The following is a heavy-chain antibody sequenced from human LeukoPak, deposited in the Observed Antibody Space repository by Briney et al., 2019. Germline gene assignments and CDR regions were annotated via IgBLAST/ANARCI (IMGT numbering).Heavy chain of an antibody. D-gene: IGHD3-22*01. V-gene: IGHV1-18*01. CDR1: GYTFTSYG. Sequence: GASVKVSCKASGYTFTSYGISWVRQAPGQGLEWMGWISAYNGNTNYAQKLQGRVTMTTDTSTSTAYMELRSLRSDDTAVYYCARDRRYYDSSGYARDAFDIWGQGTMVTDSS. J-gene: IGHJ3*02. CDR2: ISAYNGNT. CDR3: ARDRRYYDSSGYARDAFDI.